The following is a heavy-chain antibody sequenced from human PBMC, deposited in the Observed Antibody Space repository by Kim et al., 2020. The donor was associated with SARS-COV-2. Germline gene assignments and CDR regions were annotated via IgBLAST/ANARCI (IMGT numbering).Heavy chain of an antibody. D-gene: IGHD6-19*01. CDR1: GYTFTGYY. Sequence: ASVKVSCKASGYTFTGYYMHWVRQAPGQGLEWMGWINPNSGGTNYAQKFQGRVTMTRDTSISTAYMELSRLRSDYTAVYYCARGSSSGWSRLGYWGQGTLVTVSS. V-gene: IGHV1-2*02. J-gene: IGHJ4*02. CDR2: INPNSGGT. CDR3: ARGSSSGWSRLGY.